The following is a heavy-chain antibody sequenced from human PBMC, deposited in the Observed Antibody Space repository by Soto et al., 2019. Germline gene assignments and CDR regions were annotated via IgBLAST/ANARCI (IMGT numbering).Heavy chain of an antibody. Sequence: ETLSLTCAVYGGSFSGYYWSWIRQPPGKGLEWIGEINHSGSTNYNPSLKSRVTISVDTSKNQFSLKLSSVTAADTAVYYCARGVSYDFWSGYQYNWFDPWGQGXLVTVSS. CDR2: INHSGST. CDR3: ARGVSYDFWSGYQYNWFDP. J-gene: IGHJ5*02. D-gene: IGHD3-3*01. V-gene: IGHV4-34*01. CDR1: GGSFSGYY.